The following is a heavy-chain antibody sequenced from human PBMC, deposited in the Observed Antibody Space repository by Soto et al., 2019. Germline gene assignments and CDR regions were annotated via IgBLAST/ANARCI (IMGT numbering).Heavy chain of an antibody. CDR3: AIGGYCSSWSLLTHYYYYGMDV. CDR1: GYTFTGYY. V-gene: IGHV1-2*04. D-gene: IGHD6-13*01. Sequence: GASVKVSCKASGYTFTGYYMHWVRQAPGQGLEWMGWINPNSGGTNYAQKFQGWVTMTRDTSISTAYMELSRLRSEDTAVYYCAIGGYCSSWSLLTHYYYYGMDVWGQGTTVTVSS. CDR2: INPNSGGT. J-gene: IGHJ6*02.